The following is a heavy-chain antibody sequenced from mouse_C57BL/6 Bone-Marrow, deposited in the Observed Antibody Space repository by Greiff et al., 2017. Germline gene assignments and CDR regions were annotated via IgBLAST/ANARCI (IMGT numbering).Heavy chain of an antibody. J-gene: IGHJ2*01. Sequence: VQLQQSGPELVKPGASVKMSCKASGYTFTDYNMHWVKQSHGKSLEWIGYINPNNGGTSYNQKFKGKATLTVNKSSSTAYMELRSLTSEDSAVYYCASGATVVARGDWGQGTTLTVSS. V-gene: IGHV1-22*01. CDR1: GYTFTDYN. D-gene: IGHD1-1*01. CDR2: INPNNGGT. CDR3: ASGATVVARGD.